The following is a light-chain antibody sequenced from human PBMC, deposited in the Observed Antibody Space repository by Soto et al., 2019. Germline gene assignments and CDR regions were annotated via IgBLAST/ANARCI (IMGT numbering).Light chain of an antibody. J-gene: IGLJ2*01. V-gene: IGLV4-60*02. CDR1: SGHSSYI. CDR3: ETCDSNTEV. Sequence: QSVLTQSSSASASLGSSVKLTCTLSSGHSSYIIAWHQQQPGKAPRYLMKLEGSGSYNKWSGVPDRSSGSSAGADRYPAISAPQFEDEADYYCETCDSNTEVFGEGTKLTVL. CDR2: LEGSGSY.